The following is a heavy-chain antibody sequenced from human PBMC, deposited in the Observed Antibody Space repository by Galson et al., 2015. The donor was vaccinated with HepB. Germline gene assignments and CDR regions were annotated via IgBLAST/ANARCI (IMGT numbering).Heavy chain of an antibody. CDR3: ARDANPWELLPYYYYGVDV. CDR2: ISAYNGNT. J-gene: IGHJ6*02. V-gene: IGHV1-18*01. Sequence: SVKVSCKASGYTFTSYGISWVRQAPGQGLEWMGWISAYNGNTNYAQKLQGRVTMTADTSTSTAYMELRSLRSDDTAVYYCARDANPWELLPYYYYGVDVWGQGTTVTVSS. CDR1: GYTFTSYG. D-gene: IGHD1-26*01.